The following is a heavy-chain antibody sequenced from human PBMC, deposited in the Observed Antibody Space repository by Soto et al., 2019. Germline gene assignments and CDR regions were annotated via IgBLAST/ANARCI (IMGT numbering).Heavy chain of an antibody. D-gene: IGHD4-17*01. CDR2: IHDSGNT. V-gene: IGHV4-30-4*01. CDR1: GGSVSIGDYL. J-gene: IGHJ5*02. Sequence: VQLQESGPGLVTPSPTLSLTCTVFGGSVSIGDYLWSWIRQRPGKGLEWIGYIHDSGNTYYNPSLKSRVTISLDTSKNQFSLKVTSMTAADTAVYFCARARGGDSGDYASLFDRWGQGNLVTVSS. CDR3: ARARGGDSGDYASLFDR.